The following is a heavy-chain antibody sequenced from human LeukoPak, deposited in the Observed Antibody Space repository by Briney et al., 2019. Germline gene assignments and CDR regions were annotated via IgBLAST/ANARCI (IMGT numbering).Heavy chain of an antibody. CDR3: ATTYGAGGDYFSN. V-gene: IGHV3-74*01. J-gene: IGHJ4*02. CDR2: INSDGSST. CDR1: GFTFSSYW. D-gene: IGHD2-21*02. Sequence: GGSLRLSCAASGFTFSSYWLHWVRQAPGKGLVWVSRINSDGSSTSYADSVKGRFTISRDNAKNTLYLQMNSLRAEDTAVYYCATTYGAGGDYFSNWGQGTLVTVSS.